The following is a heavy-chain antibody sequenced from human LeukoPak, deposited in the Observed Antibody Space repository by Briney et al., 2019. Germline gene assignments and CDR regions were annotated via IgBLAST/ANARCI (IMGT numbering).Heavy chain of an antibody. V-gene: IGHV4-4*08. CDR1: GGSISNYY. D-gene: IGHD3-10*01. J-gene: IGHJ4*02. CDR2: IYTSGST. Sequence: SETLSLTCTVSGGSISNYYWNWIRQPPGKGLGWIGRIYTSGSTNYNPSLKSRVTISVDTSKNQFSLKLSSVTAADTAVYYCARDLHYYGSGTLGYWGQGTLVTVSS. CDR3: ARDLHYYGSGTLGY.